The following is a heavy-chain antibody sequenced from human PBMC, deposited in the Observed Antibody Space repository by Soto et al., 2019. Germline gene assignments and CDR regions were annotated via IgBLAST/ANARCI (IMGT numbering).Heavy chain of an antibody. CDR3: ATPSLSTGGYSSFDS. CDR2: VTYSGANT. D-gene: IGHD1-26*01. Sequence: EVQLLESGGGLVQPGGSLRLSCAASGFTFGSYAMSWVRQAPGKGLEWVSLVTYSGANTYYAGSVTGRFTISIDNSRNTLYLQMSSLRVEDTAVYYCATPSLSTGGYSSFDSWGRGTLVTVSS. J-gene: IGHJ4*02. V-gene: IGHV3-23*01. CDR1: GFTFGSYA.